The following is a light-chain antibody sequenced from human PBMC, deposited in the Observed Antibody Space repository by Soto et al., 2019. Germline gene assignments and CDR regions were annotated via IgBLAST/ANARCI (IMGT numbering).Light chain of an antibody. Sequence: IPPTQSPSSLSASVGDRVTITCQASQDISNYLNWYQQKPGKAPKLLIYDASNLETGVPSRFSGGGSGTDFTFTISSLQPEDIATYYCQQYDNLPLTFGGGTKVDIK. CDR3: QQYDNLPLT. V-gene: IGKV1-33*01. J-gene: IGKJ4*01. CDR1: QDISNY. CDR2: DAS.